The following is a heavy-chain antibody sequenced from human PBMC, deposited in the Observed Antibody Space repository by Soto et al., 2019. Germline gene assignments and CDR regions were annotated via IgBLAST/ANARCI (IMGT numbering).Heavy chain of an antibody. J-gene: IGHJ3*02. CDR1: KFSFSNYG. D-gene: IGHD5-12*01. CDR2: TTYDGRRT. CDR3: AKDWREGYDTEAYDI. Sequence: ESGGGVVQPGKSLRLSCAASKFSFSNYGMHWVHQAPGKGLEWVALTTYDGRRTYYADSVKGRFTISRDNSKNMLYLQMSSLRIDDTAVYYCAKDWREGYDTEAYDIWGQGTEVTVSS. V-gene: IGHV3-30*18.